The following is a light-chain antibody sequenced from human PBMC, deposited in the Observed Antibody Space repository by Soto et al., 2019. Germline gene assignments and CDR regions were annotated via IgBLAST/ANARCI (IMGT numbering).Light chain of an antibody. J-gene: IGKJ1*01. CDR3: QQYGSSRT. CDR2: GAS. Sequence: IALTQSTAPLSLSPGERATLSCRASQSVRSNFLAWYQEKPGQAPRLLIYGASSRATGIPDRFSGSGSGTDFTLTISRLEPEDFAVYYCQQYGSSRTLGQGTKVDIK. CDR1: QSVRSNF. V-gene: IGKV3-20*01.